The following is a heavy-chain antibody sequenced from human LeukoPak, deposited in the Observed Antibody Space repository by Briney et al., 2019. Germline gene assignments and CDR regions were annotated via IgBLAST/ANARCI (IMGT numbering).Heavy chain of an antibody. D-gene: IGHD3-22*01. CDR1: GGSISSSSYY. Sequence: KPSETLSLTCTVSGGSISSSSYYWGWIRQPPGKELEWIGSIYYRGDTYYNPSLKSRVTISVDTSKNQFSLKLNSVTAADTAVYYCARHLYDRSGYYYPGAFDIWGQGTMVTVSS. J-gene: IGHJ3*02. CDR2: IYYRGDT. CDR3: ARHLYDRSGYYYPGAFDI. V-gene: IGHV4-39*01.